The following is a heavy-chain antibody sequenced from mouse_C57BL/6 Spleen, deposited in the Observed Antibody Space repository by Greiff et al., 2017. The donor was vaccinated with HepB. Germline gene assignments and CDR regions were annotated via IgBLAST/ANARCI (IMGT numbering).Heavy chain of an antibody. CDR3: ARTGPYEYFDY. CDR1: GYTFTDYN. CDR2: INPNNGGT. D-gene: IGHD2-3*01. Sequence: EVQLQESGPELVKPGASVKMSCKASGYTFTDYNMHWVKQSHGKSLEWIGYINPNNGGTSYNQKFKGKATLTVNKSSSTAYMELRSLTSEDSAVYYCARTGPYEYFDYWGQGTTLTVSS. V-gene: IGHV1-22*01. J-gene: IGHJ2*01.